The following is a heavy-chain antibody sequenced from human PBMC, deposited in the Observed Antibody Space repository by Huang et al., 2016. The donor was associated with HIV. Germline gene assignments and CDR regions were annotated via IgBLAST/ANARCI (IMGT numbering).Heavy chain of an antibody. CDR3: ARGFGINYNHEAFDV. J-gene: IGHJ3*01. D-gene: IGHD3-10*01. CDR1: GYTFTNYD. CDR2: MNPKSGNV. Sequence: QIQLAQSGAEVKKPGASVKVSCKASGYTFTNYDINWVRQASGQGLYWMGWMNPKSGNVGYTKKFQGRVAILRNSSINTSYLEVTSLTSEDTAVYYCARGFGINYNHEAFDVWGQGTMVTVSS. V-gene: IGHV1-8*01.